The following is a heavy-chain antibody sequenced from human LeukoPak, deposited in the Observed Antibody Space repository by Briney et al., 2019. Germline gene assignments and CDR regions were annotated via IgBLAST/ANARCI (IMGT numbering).Heavy chain of an antibody. CDR1: GFTFSSYA. Sequence: GGSLRLSCAASGFTFSSYAMSWVRQAPGKGLGWVSAISGSGGSTYYADSVKGRFTITRDNSKNTLYLQMNSLRAEDTAVYYCAKSGYSYGYFDYWGQGTLVTVSS. D-gene: IGHD5-18*01. CDR2: ISGSGGST. J-gene: IGHJ4*02. CDR3: AKSGYSYGYFDY. V-gene: IGHV3-23*01.